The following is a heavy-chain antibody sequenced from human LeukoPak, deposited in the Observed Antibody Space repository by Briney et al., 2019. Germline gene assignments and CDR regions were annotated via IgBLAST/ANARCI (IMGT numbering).Heavy chain of an antibody. CDR2: IYYSGGT. V-gene: IGHV4-39*01. CDR3: ARTSSSFRYKDY. J-gene: IGHJ4*02. CDR1: GGSISSSSYY. Sequence: SETLSLTCTVSGGSISSSSYYWGWLRQPPGKGLEWIGSIYYSGGTYYNPSLKSRVTISVDTSKNQFSLKLSSVTAADTAVYYCARTSSSFRYKDYWGQGTLVTVSS. D-gene: IGHD6-6*01.